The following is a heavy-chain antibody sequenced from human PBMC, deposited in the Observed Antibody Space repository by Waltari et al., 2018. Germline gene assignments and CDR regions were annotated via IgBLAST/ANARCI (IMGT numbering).Heavy chain of an antibody. CDR3: ARVGDYHGSGRFGLDV. CDR2: INRDGNT. D-gene: IGHD3-10*01. Sequence: QVQLQQWGAGLLKPSETLSLTCAVYGGSFSGYFWSWIRQSPEKVREWIGEINRDGNTNYNPSLKSRVGMSVDTIKSQISLTLTSVTAADAAVYYCARVGDYHGSGRFGLDVWGRGTRVTVSS. V-gene: IGHV4-34*01. CDR1: GGSFSGYF. J-gene: IGHJ6*02.